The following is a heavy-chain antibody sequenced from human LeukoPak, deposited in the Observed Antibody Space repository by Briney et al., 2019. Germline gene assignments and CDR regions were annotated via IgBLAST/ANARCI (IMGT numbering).Heavy chain of an antibody. D-gene: IGHD6-19*01. CDR3: ARPAVAGTFDY. CDR2: INAGNGNT. J-gene: IGHJ4*02. V-gene: IGHV1-3*01. CDR1: GYPFTSYA. Sequence: GGSLRLSCAASGYPFTSYAMHWVRQAPGQRLEWMGWINAGNGNTKYSQKFQGRVTITRDTSASTAYMELSSLRSEDTAVYYCARPAVAGTFDYWGQGTLVTVSS.